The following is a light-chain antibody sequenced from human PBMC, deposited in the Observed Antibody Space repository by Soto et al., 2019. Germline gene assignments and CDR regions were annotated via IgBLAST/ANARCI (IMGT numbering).Light chain of an antibody. CDR1: SSDVGTHGY. V-gene: IGLV2-8*01. J-gene: IGLJ2*01. CDR2: DVT. Sequence: QSALTQPPSASGSPGQSVTISCTGTSSDVGTHGYVSWYQQHAGKAPKLMIYDVTKRPSGVPDRFSGSKSANPASLTVSGLQAEDEADYYCMCYAGGNNGVFGGGTKVTVL. CDR3: MCYAGGNNGV.